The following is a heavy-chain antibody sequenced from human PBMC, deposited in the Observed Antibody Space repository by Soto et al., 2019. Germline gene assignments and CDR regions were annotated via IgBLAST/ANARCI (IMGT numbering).Heavy chain of an antibody. CDR1: GGSISSYY. CDR2: IYYSGST. D-gene: IGHD6-19*01. V-gene: IGHV4-59*01. J-gene: IGHJ3*02. CDR3: ARDDVAGTIGI. Sequence: QVQLQESGPGLVKPSETLSLTCTVSGGSISSYYWSWIRQPPGKGLEWIGYIYYSGSTNYNPSLKSRVTISVDTSKNQFSLKLSSVTAADTAVYYCARDDVAGTIGIWGQGTMVTVSS.